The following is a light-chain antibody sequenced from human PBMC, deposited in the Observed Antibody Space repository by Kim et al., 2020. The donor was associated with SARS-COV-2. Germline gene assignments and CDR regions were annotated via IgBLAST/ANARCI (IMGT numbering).Light chain of an antibody. CDR2: RND. V-gene: IGLV1-47*01. CDR1: NSNIGNNY. J-gene: IGLJ3*02. Sequence: QAVVTQPPSVSGTPGQRVTISCSGSNSNIGNNYLYWYQHLPGTSPTLLIYRNDQRPSGVSDRFSGSKSGTSGSLAISGLQAADEAIYYCSSWDDSRKVVFGGGTQLTVL. CDR3: SSWDDSRKVV.